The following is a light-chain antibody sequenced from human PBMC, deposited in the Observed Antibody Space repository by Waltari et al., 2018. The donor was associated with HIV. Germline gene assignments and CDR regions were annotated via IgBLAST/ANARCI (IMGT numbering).Light chain of an antibody. J-gene: IGLJ2*01. CDR3: CSYAGSSTLI. V-gene: IGLV2-23*02. CDR1: SSDVGSCNL. CDR2: EVS. Sequence: QSALTQPASVSGYPGQSIPISCTGTSSDVGSCNLVSWYQQNPDKAPKLMIYEVSKRPSGVSNRFSGSKSGNTASLTISGLQAEDEAAYYCCSYAGSSTLIFGGGTKLTVL.